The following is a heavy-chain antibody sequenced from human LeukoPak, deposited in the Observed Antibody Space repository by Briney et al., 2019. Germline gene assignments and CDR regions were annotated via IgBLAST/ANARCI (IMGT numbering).Heavy chain of an antibody. V-gene: IGHV1-24*01. CDR3: ARGRTISVAGSPYALRY. CDR1: GYTLTELS. CDR2: FDPEDGET. J-gene: IGHJ4*02. D-gene: IGHD6-19*01. Sequence: GASVKVSCKVSGYTLTELSMHWVRQAPGKGLEWMGGFDPEDGETIYAQKFQGRVTMTRNTSISTAYMELSSLRSEDTAVYYCARGRTISVAGSPYALRYWGQGTLVTVSS.